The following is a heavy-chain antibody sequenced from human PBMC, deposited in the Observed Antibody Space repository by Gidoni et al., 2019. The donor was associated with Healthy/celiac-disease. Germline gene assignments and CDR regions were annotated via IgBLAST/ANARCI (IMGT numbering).Heavy chain of an antibody. V-gene: IGHV3-15*01. D-gene: IGHD1-26*01. CDR2: SKSKTEYETT. CDR3: TTDGATSGWFDH. J-gene: IGHJ5*02. Sequence: DVPLVESGGGLVKPGGSLRLPCEASGFTCSNAWMSWVRQAPGKGLEWVGRSKSKTEYETTDYAAPVKGRFTNSKDDSKNTLYLQMNSLKTEDTAVYYCTTDGATSGWFDHWGQGTLVTVSS. CDR1: GFTCSNAW.